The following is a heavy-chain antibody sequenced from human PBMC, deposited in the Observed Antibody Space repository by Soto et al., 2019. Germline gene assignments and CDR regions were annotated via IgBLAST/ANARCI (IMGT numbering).Heavy chain of an antibody. CDR3: ARDLWGYCGTDCYPMDV. J-gene: IGHJ6*02. V-gene: IGHV4-59*01. Sequence: SETLSLTCTVSGGSISRYYWSWIRQPPGKGLEWIGYLYNTGSTIYNPSLESRVTISVDTSKNQFSLNLNSVTAADTAVYYCARDLWGYCGTDCYPMDVWGPGTTVTVSS. CDR2: LYNTGST. CDR1: GGSISRYY. D-gene: IGHD2-21*02.